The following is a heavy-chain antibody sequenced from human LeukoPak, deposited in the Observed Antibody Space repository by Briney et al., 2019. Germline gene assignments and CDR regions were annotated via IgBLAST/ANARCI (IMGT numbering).Heavy chain of an antibody. CDR2: ITSNSGGT. CDR3: ARGGSGSGYLYYFDS. D-gene: IGHD3-10*01. V-gene: IGHV1-2*06. CDR1: RHIFSDYS. Sequence: ASVKVSCKASRHIFSDYSIHWVRQAPGQGLEWMGRITSNSGGTSYAHNFQGRVAMTRDTSISTAYMEVSGLTSDDTAVYYCARGGSGSGYLYYFDSWGQGTLVSVSS. J-gene: IGHJ4*02.